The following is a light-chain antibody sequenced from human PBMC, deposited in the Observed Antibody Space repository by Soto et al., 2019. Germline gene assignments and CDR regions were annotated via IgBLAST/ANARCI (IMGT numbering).Light chain of an antibody. Sequence: EILMTQSPATVSVSPGARATLSCRASQSVSSNLAWYHHKPGHVPRLLIYGASNRATGVSARFSGSGSGTEFTLTISSLQSEDFAVYYCLQYHYWWTFGQGTKVDIK. V-gene: IGKV3-15*01. CDR3: LQYHYWWT. CDR1: QSVSSN. J-gene: IGKJ1*01. CDR2: GAS.